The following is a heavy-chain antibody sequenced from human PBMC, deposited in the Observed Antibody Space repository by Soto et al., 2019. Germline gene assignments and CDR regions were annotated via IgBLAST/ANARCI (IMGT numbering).Heavy chain of an antibody. D-gene: IGHD6-6*01. J-gene: IGHJ6*02. CDR3: SRKSKYSSSSTRFSCYYYSMDV. CDR2: IIPIFGTA. Sequence: QVQLVQSGAEVKKPGSSVKVSCKASGGTFSSYAISWVRQAPGQGLEWMGGIIPIFGTANYAQKFQGRVTITAGGSTRTDYMELSSLRSQDTAVYYCSRKSKYSSSSTRFSCYYYSMDVWGQGTTVTVSS. V-gene: IGHV1-69*01. CDR1: GGTFSSYA.